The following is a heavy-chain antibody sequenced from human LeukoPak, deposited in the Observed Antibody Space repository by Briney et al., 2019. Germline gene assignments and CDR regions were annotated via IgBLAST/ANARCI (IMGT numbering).Heavy chain of an antibody. D-gene: IGHD4-11*01. CDR3: ARAPVTVKDSFDI. CDR2: IHQIGST. V-gene: IGHV4-39*07. J-gene: IGHJ3*02. CDR1: AGSVSDHSYY. Sequence: SETLSLTCTVSAGSVSDHSYYWGWIRQPPGKGLEWIGSIHQIGSTYYNPSLKSRVTMSVDTSKNQFSLKLRSMTAADTAVYYCARAPVTVKDSFDIWGQGTMVTVSS.